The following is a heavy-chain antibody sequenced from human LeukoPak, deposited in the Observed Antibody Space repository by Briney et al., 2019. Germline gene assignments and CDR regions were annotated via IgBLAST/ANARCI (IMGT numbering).Heavy chain of an antibody. J-gene: IGHJ4*02. V-gene: IGHV3-23*01. CDR1: GFTFSSYA. D-gene: IGHD5-18*01. CDR3: AKDWIQFNRVFDCFDS. Sequence: GGSLRLSCAASGFTFSSYAMTWLRQAPGKGLGWVASIGAGGTNTYYADSVAGRFTISRDNSKNTVNLQMNRLRVEDTAIYYCAKDWIQFNRVFDCFDSWGQGTLVTVSS. CDR2: IGAGGTNT.